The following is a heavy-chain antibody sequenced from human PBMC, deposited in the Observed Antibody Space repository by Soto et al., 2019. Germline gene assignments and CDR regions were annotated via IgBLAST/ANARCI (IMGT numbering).Heavy chain of an antibody. D-gene: IGHD3-10*01. CDR2: IIPIFGTA. Sequence: SVKVSCKASGGTFSSYAISWVRQAPGQGLEWMGGIIPIFGTANYAQKFQGRVTITADESTSTAYMELSSLRSEDTAVYYCARTDHYYGSGSYYYGMDVWGQGTTVTVSS. CDR3: ARTDHYYGSGSYYYGMDV. CDR1: GGTFSSYA. J-gene: IGHJ6*02. V-gene: IGHV1-69*13.